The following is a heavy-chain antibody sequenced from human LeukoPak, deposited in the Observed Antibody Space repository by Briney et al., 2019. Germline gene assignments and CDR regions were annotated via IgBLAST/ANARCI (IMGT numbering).Heavy chain of an antibody. V-gene: IGHV3-30*18. D-gene: IGHD3-10*01. CDR2: ISYDGSNT. J-gene: IGHJ4*02. CDR1: GFTFSSYG. CDR3: AKPYYYGSRSYMDY. Sequence: QPGRPLRLSCAAFGFTFSSYGMHWVRHAPGKGLEGVAVISYDGSNTYYADSVKGRFTISRDNSKNMLYLQMNSLRAEDTAVYYCAKPYYYGSRSYMDYWGQGTLVTVSS.